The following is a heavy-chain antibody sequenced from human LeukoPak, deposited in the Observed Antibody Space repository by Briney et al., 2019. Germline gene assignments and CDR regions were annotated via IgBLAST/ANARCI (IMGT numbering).Heavy chain of an antibody. CDR3: AKGVRGVIITPGY. CDR2: ISGSGDST. J-gene: IGHJ4*02. Sequence: GGSLRLSCAASGFTFSSYGVNWVRQAPGKGLEWVSAISGSGDSTYYADSVKGRFTISRDNSKNTLYLQMNSLRAEDTAVYYCAKGVRGVIITPGYWGQGTLVTVSS. CDR1: GFTFSSYG. D-gene: IGHD3-10*01. V-gene: IGHV3-23*01.